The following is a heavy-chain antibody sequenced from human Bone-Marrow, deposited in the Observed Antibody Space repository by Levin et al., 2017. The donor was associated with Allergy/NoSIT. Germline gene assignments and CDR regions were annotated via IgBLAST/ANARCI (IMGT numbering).Heavy chain of an antibody. CDR3: AKKVWMENAFDI. J-gene: IGHJ3*02. CDR1: GFTVSSNY. D-gene: IGHD3-16*01. Sequence: PGGSLRLSCAASGFTVSSNYMSWVRQAPGKGLEWVSIIYSGGSTYYADSVKGRFTISRDNSNNTLYLQMNSLRAEDTAVYYCAKKVWMENAFDIWGQGTMVTVSS. CDR2: IYSGGST. V-gene: IGHV3-66*01.